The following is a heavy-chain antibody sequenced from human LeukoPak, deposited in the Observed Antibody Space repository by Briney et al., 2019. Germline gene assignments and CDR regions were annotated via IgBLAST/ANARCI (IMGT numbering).Heavy chain of an antibody. CDR1: GYTFTGYY. Sequence: GASVKVSCKASGYTFTGYYMHWVRQAPGQGLEWMGWINPNSGGTNYAQKFQGRVTMTRDTSISTAYMELSRLRSDDTAVYYCARDEPYYYDSSGGLDYWGQGTLVTVSS. CDR2: INPNSGGT. J-gene: IGHJ4*02. D-gene: IGHD3-22*01. CDR3: ARDEPYYYDSSGGLDY. V-gene: IGHV1-2*02.